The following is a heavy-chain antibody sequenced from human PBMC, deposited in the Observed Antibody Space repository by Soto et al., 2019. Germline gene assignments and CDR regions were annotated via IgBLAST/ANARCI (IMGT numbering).Heavy chain of an antibody. V-gene: IGHV3-74*01. Sequence: GGSLRLSCAASGFTFSSYWMYWVRQAPGKGLVWVSRIKSDGISATYADSVKGRFTISRDNAKNALYLQMNSLRAEDTAVYYCARHGGLWFGELLPSYYYYGMDVWGQGTTVTVSS. CDR2: IKSDGISA. J-gene: IGHJ6*02. CDR1: GFTFSSYW. CDR3: ARHGGLWFGELLPSYYYYGMDV. D-gene: IGHD3-10*01.